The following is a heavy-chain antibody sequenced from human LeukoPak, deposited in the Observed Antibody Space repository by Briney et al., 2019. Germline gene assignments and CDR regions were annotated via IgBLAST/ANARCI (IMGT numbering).Heavy chain of an antibody. CDR3: ARAVGPNYDFWSGLDPFDI. CDR2: ISSSSSYI. J-gene: IGHJ3*02. D-gene: IGHD3-3*01. Sequence: GVSLRLSCAASGFTFSSYSMNWVRQAPGKGLEWVSSISSSSSYIYYADSVKGRFTISRDNAKNALYLQMNSLRAEDTAVYYCARAVGPNYDFWSGLDPFDIWGQGTMVTVSS. V-gene: IGHV3-21*01. CDR1: GFTFSSYS.